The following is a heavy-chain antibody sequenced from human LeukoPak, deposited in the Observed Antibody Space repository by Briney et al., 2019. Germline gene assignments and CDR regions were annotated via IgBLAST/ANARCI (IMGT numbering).Heavy chain of an antibody. Sequence: GGSLRLSCAASGFTFSSYAMHWVRQAPGKGLEWVAVISYDGSNKYYADSVKGRFTISRDNSKNTLYLQMNSLRAEDTAVYYCARDSASWEVVPAAIGSLDYWGQGTLVTVSS. V-gene: IGHV3-30-3*01. J-gene: IGHJ4*02. CDR2: ISYDGSNK. CDR3: ARDSASWEVVPAAIGSLDY. D-gene: IGHD2-2*01. CDR1: GFTFSSYA.